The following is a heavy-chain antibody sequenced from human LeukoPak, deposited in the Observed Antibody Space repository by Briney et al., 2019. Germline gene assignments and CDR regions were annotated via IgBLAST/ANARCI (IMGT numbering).Heavy chain of an antibody. J-gene: IGHJ4*02. CDR3: ARDRSRSCSGGSCYSGARVDY. Sequence: GGSLRLPCTTSGFIFSNYGMHWVRHAPGKGLEGVAFIRHDGSNKYYADSVKRRCTISRDNYKKTVYPQMNTQSTEHTAALYCARDRSRSCSGGSCYSGARVDYWGQGTLVTVSS. D-gene: IGHD2-15*01. CDR1: GFIFSNYG. CDR2: IRHDGSNK. V-gene: IGHV3-30*02.